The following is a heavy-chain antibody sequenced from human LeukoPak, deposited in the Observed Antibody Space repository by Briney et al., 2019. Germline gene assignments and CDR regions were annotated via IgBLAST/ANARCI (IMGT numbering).Heavy chain of an antibody. Sequence: PGGSLRLSCAASGFTFSSYAMSWVRQAPGKGLEWVSAISGSGGSTYYADSVKGRFTISRDNSKNTLYLQMNSLRAEDTAVYYCAIAPHEIAAAAPFDYWGQGTLVTVSS. CDR2: ISGSGGST. CDR1: GFTFSSYA. D-gene: IGHD6-13*01. V-gene: IGHV3-23*01. CDR3: AIAPHEIAAAAPFDY. J-gene: IGHJ4*02.